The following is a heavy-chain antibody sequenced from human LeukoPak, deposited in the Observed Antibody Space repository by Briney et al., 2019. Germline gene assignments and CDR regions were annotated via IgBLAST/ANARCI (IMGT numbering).Heavy chain of an antibody. CDR2: ISSNGGST. Sequence: GGSLRLSCAASGFTFSSYAMHWVRQAPGKGLEYVSAISSNGGSTYYANSVKGRFTISRDNSKNTLYLQMGSLRAEDMAVYYCARGLPQGYYYFDYWGQGTLVTVSS. CDR1: GFTFSSYA. D-gene: IGHD3-22*01. CDR3: ARGLPQGYYYFDY. V-gene: IGHV3-64*01. J-gene: IGHJ4*02.